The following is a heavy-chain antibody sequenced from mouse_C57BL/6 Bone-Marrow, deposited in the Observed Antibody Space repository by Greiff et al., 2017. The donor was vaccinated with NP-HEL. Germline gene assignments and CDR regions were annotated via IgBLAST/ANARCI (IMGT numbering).Heavy chain of an antibody. J-gene: IGHJ4*01. CDR2: IYPGNSDT. CDR1: GYTFTSYW. V-gene: IGHV1-5*01. CDR3: TRGDSSGYYLYAMDY. D-gene: IGHD3-2*02. Sequence: VQLQQSGPVLARPGASVKMSCKTSGYTFTSYWMHWVKQRPGQGLEWIGAIYPGNSDTSYNQKFKGKAKLTAVTSASTAYMELSSLTNEDSAVYYCTRGDSSGYYLYAMDYWGQGTSVTVSS.